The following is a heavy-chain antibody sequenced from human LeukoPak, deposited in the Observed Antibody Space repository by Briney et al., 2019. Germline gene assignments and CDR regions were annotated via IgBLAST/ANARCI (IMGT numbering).Heavy chain of an antibody. CDR1: GGTFSSYA. CDR3: ARSDSSGYFPDAFDI. V-gene: IGHV1-69*05. J-gene: IGHJ3*02. Sequence: GASVKVSCKASGGTFSSYAISWVRQAPGQGLEWMGGIIPIFGTANYAQTFQSRVTITTDESTSTAYMELSSLRSEDTAVYYCARSDSSGYFPDAFDIWGQGTMVTVSS. CDR2: IIPIFGTA. D-gene: IGHD3-22*01.